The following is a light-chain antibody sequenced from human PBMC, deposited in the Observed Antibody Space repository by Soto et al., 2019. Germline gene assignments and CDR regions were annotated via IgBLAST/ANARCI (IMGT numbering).Light chain of an antibody. CDR2: DVS. CDR3: CSYAGTYTYV. V-gene: IGLV2-14*03. J-gene: IGLJ1*01. CDR1: SSDVGGYNY. Sequence: QSALTQPASVSGSPGQSITISCTGTSSDVGGYNYVSWYQHHPGKAPKLLIYDVSNRPSGIPNRFSGSKSGNTASLTISGLQAEDEADYYCCSYAGTYTYVFGTGTKVTVL.